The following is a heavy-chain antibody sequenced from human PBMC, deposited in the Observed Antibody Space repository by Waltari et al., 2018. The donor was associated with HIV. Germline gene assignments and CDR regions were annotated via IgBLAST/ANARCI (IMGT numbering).Heavy chain of an antibody. J-gene: IGHJ6*02. CDR2: TRNQVNGYAT. V-gene: IGHV3-72*01. Sequence: DVQMVESGGGLVQPGGSLRLSCVGPGFIFSAHYMDWVRQAPGKGLEWVGRTRNQVNGYATEYAASVEGRFSISRDDSKNSVSLQMNGLKTDDTAVYYCVRGPVVGNYYSGMDVWGQGTTVIVSS. CDR1: GFIFSAHY. CDR3: VRGPVVGNYYSGMDV. D-gene: IGHD3-10*01.